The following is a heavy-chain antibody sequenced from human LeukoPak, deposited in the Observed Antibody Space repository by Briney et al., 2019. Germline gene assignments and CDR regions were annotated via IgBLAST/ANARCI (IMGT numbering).Heavy chain of an antibody. D-gene: IGHD3-22*01. CDR1: GYSFTTYW. J-gene: IGHJ4*02. CDR2: IYPGDSDT. CDR3: ARQFRDSSGYYSYYFDY. V-gene: IGHV5-51*01. Sequence: GESLKISFKGSGYSFTTYWIGWVRQMPGRGVEWMGIIYPGDSDTRYSPSFQGQVTISADKSISTAYLQWSSLKASDTAMYYCARQFRDSSGYYSYYFDYWGQGTLVTVSS.